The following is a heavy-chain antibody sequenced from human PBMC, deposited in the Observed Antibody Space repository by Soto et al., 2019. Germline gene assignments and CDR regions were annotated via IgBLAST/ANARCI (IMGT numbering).Heavy chain of an antibody. D-gene: IGHD3-10*01. CDR3: ARFSLRSGSSTRKGFDP. Sequence: SETLSLTCAVYGGSFSGYYWSWIRQPPGKGLEWIGEINHSGSTNYNPSLKSRVTISVDTSKNQFSLKLSSVTAADTAVYYCARFSLRSGSSTRKGFDPWGQGTLVTVSS. J-gene: IGHJ5*02. V-gene: IGHV4-34*01. CDR2: INHSGST. CDR1: GGSFSGYY.